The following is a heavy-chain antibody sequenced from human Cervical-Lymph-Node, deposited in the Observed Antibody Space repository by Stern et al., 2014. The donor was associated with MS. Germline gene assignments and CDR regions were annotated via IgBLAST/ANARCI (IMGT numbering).Heavy chain of an antibody. CDR1: GYIFSDYY. Sequence: QVQLVQSGAEVRKAGASVKVSCKASGYIFSDYYIHWVRQAPGQGLEWMGWINPKSGGANSAQKFQGRVTMTRDTSITTLYMELNSLRSDDTAVYYCARSVVTTGLFDSWGQGTLVTVSS. CDR2: INPKSGGA. CDR3: ARSVVTTGLFDS. J-gene: IGHJ4*02. D-gene: IGHD4-23*01. V-gene: IGHV1-2*02.